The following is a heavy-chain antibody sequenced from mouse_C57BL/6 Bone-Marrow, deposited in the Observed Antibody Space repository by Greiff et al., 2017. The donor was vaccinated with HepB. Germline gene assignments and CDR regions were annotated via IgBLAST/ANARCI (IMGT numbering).Heavy chain of an antibody. D-gene: IGHD1-1*01. Sequence: VQLQQSGPELVKPGASVKLSCKASGYTFTSYDINWVKQRPGQGLEWIGWIYPRDGSTKYNEKFKGKATLTVDTSSSTAYMELHSLTSEDSAVYFCARSDYGSSPNAMDYWGQGTSVTVSS. J-gene: IGHJ4*01. CDR3: ARSDYGSSPNAMDY. V-gene: IGHV1-85*01. CDR1: GYTFTSYD. CDR2: IYPRDGST.